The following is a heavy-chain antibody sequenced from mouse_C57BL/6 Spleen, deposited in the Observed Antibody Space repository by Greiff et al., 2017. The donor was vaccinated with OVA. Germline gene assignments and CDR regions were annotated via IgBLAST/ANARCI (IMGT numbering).Heavy chain of an antibody. V-gene: IGHV1-26*01. J-gene: IGHJ1*03. CDR2: INPNNGGT. D-gene: IGHD4-1*01. CDR1: GYTFTDYY. Sequence: VQLQQSGPELVKPGASVKISCKASGYTFTDYYMNWVKQSHGKSLEWIGDINPNNGGTSYNQKFKGKATLTVDKSSSTAYMELRSLTSEDSAVYYCARKLTGPFWYFDVWGTGTTVTVSS. CDR3: ARKLTGPFWYFDV.